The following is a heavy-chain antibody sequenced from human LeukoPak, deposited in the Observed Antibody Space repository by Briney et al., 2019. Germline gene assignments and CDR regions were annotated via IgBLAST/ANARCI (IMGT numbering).Heavy chain of an antibody. CDR2: INPSGGST. J-gene: IGHJ4*02. Sequence: ASVKVSCKASGYTFTNYYMHWVRQAPGQGLEWMGIINPSGGSTSYAQKFQGRVTMTRHMSTSTVYMGLSSLRSEDTAVYYCARGPRDYGGKGYFDYWGQGTLVTVSS. D-gene: IGHD4-23*01. CDR1: GYTFTNYY. CDR3: ARGPRDYGGKGYFDY. V-gene: IGHV1-46*01.